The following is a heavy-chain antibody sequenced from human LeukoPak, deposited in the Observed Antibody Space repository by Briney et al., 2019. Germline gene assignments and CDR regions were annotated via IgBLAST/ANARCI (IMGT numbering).Heavy chain of an antibody. CDR2: ISGSGGST. V-gene: IGHV3-23*01. CDR3: AKGGYCSGGSCYDDY. D-gene: IGHD2-15*01. Sequence: GGSLRLSCAASAFIFNMYGMHWVRQAPGKGLEWVSAISGSGGSTYYADSVKGRFTISRDNSKNTLYLQMNSLRAEDTALYYCAKGGYCSGGSCYDDYWGQGTLVTVSS. CDR1: AFIFNMYG. J-gene: IGHJ4*02.